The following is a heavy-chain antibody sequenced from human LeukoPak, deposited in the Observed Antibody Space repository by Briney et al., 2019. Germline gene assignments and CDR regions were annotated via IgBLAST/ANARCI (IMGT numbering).Heavy chain of an antibody. CDR2: ISGSGHST. CDR3: ARTRWDSSTLGPFFQH. Sequence: GGSLRLSCAASGFTFSNYAMNWVRQAPGKGLEWVSTISGSGHSTYYADSVQGRSAISRDNSKNTLYLQMNSLRAEDTAVYYCARTRWDSSTLGPFFQHWGQGTLVTVSS. J-gene: IGHJ1*01. V-gene: IGHV3-23*01. CDR1: GFTFSNYA. D-gene: IGHD2-2*01.